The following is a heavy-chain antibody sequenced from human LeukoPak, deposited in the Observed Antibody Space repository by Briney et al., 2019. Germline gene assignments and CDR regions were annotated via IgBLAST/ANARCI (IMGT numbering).Heavy chain of an antibody. Sequence: PSETLSLTCTVSGASITSGFYYWSWLRQSPGKGLEWIGYIYYSGTTYYSPSLKSRLTISLDTSKNHLSLKLTSVTAADTAIYYCARDNDGGDYVGWFDPWGQGTLVTVSS. D-gene: IGHD4-17*01. CDR3: ARDNDGGDYVGWFDP. CDR1: GASITSGFYY. V-gene: IGHV4-30-4*01. J-gene: IGHJ5*02. CDR2: IYYSGTT.